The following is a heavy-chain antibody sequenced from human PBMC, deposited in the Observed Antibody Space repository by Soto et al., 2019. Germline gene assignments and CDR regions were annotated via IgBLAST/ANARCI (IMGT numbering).Heavy chain of an antibody. CDR2: ISYNGDNK. V-gene: IGHV3-30-3*01. CDR3: ARDFYDSSGEI. J-gene: IGHJ3*02. Sequence: GESLRLSCAASGFAFSTYAMYWVRHAPGKGLEWVAGISYNGDNKYYADSVRGRIIISRDNSKNTLDLQMNGLRAEDTAVYYCARDFYDSSGEIWGQGTMVTVSS. D-gene: IGHD3-22*01. CDR1: GFAFSTYA.